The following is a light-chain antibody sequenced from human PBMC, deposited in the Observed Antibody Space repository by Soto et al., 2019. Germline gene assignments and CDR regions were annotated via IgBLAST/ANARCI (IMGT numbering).Light chain of an antibody. J-gene: IGLJ2*01. CDR1: SSNIGGNS. Sequence: QSVLTQLPSASGTPGQRVTISCSGSSSNIGGNSVSWYQHLPGTAPKLLIYSINKRPSGVPDRFSGSKSGTSASLAISGLLSEDEADYFCAAWDDSLNGVLFGGGTKLTV. CDR2: SIN. V-gene: IGLV1-44*01. CDR3: AAWDDSLNGVL.